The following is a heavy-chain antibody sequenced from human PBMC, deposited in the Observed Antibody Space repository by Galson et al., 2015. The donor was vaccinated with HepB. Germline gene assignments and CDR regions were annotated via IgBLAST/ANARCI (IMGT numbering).Heavy chain of an antibody. Sequence: SLRLSCAASGFTFSSYAMSWVRQAPGKGLEWVSVISGSGVSTYYAGSVKGRFTISRDNSKNTLYLQMNSLRADDTAVYYCATGGCTGGSCYYYYYYDMDVWGQGTTVTVSS. CDR3: ATGGCTGGSCYYYYYYDMDV. D-gene: IGHD2-15*01. J-gene: IGHJ6*02. V-gene: IGHV3-23*01. CDR2: ISGSGVST. CDR1: GFTFSSYA.